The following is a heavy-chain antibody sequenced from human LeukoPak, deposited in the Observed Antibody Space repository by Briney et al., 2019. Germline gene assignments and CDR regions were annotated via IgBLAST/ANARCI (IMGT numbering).Heavy chain of an antibody. CDR3: AKVSYYDSSGYLDY. Sequence: GGSLRLSCAASGFTFSRYWMSWVRQTPQKGLEWVANIKQDGSETYYVDSVKGRFTISRDNAKNSLYLQMNSLRVEDTAVYYCAKVSYYDSSGYLDYWGQGTLVTVSS. J-gene: IGHJ4*02. D-gene: IGHD3-22*01. CDR2: IKQDGSET. CDR1: GFTFSRYW. V-gene: IGHV3-7*03.